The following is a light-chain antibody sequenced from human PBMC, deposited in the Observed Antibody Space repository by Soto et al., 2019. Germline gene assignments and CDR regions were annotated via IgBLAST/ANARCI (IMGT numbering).Light chain of an antibody. Sequence: DIPMTQSPSSVSESVGDIVTITWRASQGFSTWLAWYRRKPGRAPELLIYSASSLHSGVPSRFSGSGSGTDFTLTISSLQPEDFATYYCQQAYSFPRTFGGGTEVEIK. CDR1: QGFSTW. V-gene: IGKV1-12*01. CDR2: SAS. CDR3: QQAYSFPRT. J-gene: IGKJ4*01.